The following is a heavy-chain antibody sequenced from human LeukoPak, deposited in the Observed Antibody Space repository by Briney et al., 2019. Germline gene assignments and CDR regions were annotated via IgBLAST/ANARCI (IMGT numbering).Heavy chain of an antibody. Sequence: ASVKVSCKASGYTFTSYGISWVRQAPGQGLEWMGWISAYNGNTNYAQKPQGRVTMTTDTSTSTAYMELRSLRSDDTAVYYCARDSHDRIAVAGAHYYYYGMDVWGQGTTVTVSS. CDR2: ISAYNGNT. CDR3: ARDSHDRIAVAGAHYYYYGMDV. CDR1: GYTFTSYG. D-gene: IGHD6-19*01. J-gene: IGHJ6*02. V-gene: IGHV1-18*01.